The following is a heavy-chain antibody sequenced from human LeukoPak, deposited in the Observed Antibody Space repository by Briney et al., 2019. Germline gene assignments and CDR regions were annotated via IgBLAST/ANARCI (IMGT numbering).Heavy chain of an antibody. J-gene: IGHJ6*03. CDR3: ARSKDSSYYYVSSYYMDV. CDR1: GGSISTDNCY. Sequence: ASETLSLTCTVSGGSISTDNCYWGWIRQPPGKGLEWIGSIYYNGNTYYNPSLKSRVTISIDTSKNQFSLKLSSVTAADTAVYYCARSKDSSYYYVSSYYMDVWGKGTTVTVSS. V-gene: IGHV4-39*07. CDR2: IYYNGNT. D-gene: IGHD3-22*01.